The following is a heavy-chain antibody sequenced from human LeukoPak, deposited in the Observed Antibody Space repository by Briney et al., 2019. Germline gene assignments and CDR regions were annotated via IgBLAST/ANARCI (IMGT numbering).Heavy chain of an antibody. Sequence: SETLSLTCTVSGGSISSYYWSWIRQPPGKGLEWIGYIYYSGSTNYNPSLKSRVTISVDTSKNQFSLKLNSVTAADTAVYYCARDSSGRNAYFDYWGQGTLVTVSS. CDR3: ARDSSGRNAYFDY. CDR1: GGSISSYY. CDR2: IYYSGST. D-gene: IGHD1-26*01. V-gene: IGHV4-59*12. J-gene: IGHJ4*02.